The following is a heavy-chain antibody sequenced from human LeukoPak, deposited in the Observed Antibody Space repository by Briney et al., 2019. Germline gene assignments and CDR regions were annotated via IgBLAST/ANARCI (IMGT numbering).Heavy chain of an antibody. D-gene: IGHD6-6*01. CDR1: GFTFSSYS. CDR3: AGVAGYSSSFLPEYYYYMDV. CDR2: ISSSSSSTI. V-gene: IGHV3-48*04. J-gene: IGHJ6*03. Sequence: PGGSLRLSCAASGFTFSSYSTNWVPHAPGEGLERGSYISSSSSSTIYYAESDKGRFTISRDNAQNSLYLQMNSLRAEDTAVYYCAGVAGYSSSFLPEYYYYMDVWGKGTTVTVSS.